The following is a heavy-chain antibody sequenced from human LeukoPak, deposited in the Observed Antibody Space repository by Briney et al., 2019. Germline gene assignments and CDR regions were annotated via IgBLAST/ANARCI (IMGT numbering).Heavy chain of an antibody. J-gene: IGHJ4*02. CDR2: IYHSGST. CDR1: GYSISSGYY. D-gene: IGHD1-14*01. Sequence: SETLSLTCAVSGYSISSGYYWGWIRQPPGKGLEWIGSIYHSGSTYYNPFLKSRVTISVDTSKNQFSLKLSSVTAADTAVYYCARIPRYNPRLDYWGQGTLVAVSS. CDR3: ARIPRYNPRLDY. V-gene: IGHV4-38-2*01.